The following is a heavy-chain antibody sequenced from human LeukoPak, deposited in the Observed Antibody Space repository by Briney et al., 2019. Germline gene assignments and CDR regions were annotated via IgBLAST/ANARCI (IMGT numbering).Heavy chain of an antibody. CDR3: ARETPCSGGSCHSSYYYGMDV. J-gene: IGHJ6*02. CDR1: GGTFSSYA. CDR2: IIPIFGIA. V-gene: IGHV1-69*04. Sequence: ASVKVSCKASGGTFSSYAISWVRQAPGQGLEWMGRIIPIFGIANYAQKFQGRVTITADKSTSTAYMELSSLRSEDTAVYYCARETPCSGGSCHSSYYYGMDVWGQGTTVTVSS. D-gene: IGHD2-15*01.